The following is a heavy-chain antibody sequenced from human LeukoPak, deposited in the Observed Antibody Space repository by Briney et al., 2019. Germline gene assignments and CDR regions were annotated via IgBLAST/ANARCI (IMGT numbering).Heavy chain of an antibody. Sequence: PSETLSLTCAVYGGSFSGYYWSWIRQPPGKGLEWIGEINHSGSTNYNPSLKSRVTISVDTSKNQFSLKLSSVTAADTAVYYCARAPRGIVVVRSLTSGYFQHGGRGPLVPVSS. CDR2: INHSGST. CDR1: GGSFSGYY. CDR3: ARAPRGIVVVRSLTSGYFQH. J-gene: IGHJ1*01. D-gene: IGHD3-22*01. V-gene: IGHV4-34*01.